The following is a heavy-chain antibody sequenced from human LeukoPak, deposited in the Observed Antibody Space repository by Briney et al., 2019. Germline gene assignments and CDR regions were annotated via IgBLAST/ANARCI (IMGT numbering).Heavy chain of an antibody. V-gene: IGHV3-30*18. CDR1: GFTFSSCG. CDR3: AKEYGYSSTRISYYNYGMDV. Sequence: GGSLRLSCAASGFTFSSCGMHWVRQAPGEGLECVAVISYDGSNKYYADSVKGRFTISRDNSKNTLYLPMNTLSAEDTAVYYCAKEYGYSSTRISYYNYGMDVWGQRTTVTVSS. CDR2: ISYDGSNK. J-gene: IGHJ6*02. D-gene: IGHD2-2*01.